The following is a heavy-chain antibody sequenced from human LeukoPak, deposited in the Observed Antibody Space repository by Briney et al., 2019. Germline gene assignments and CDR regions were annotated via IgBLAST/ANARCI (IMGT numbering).Heavy chain of an antibody. CDR1: VGSISSYY. CDR3: VRHVAGIYFPNNWFDP. J-gene: IGHJ5*02. V-gene: IGHV4-39*01. D-gene: IGHD2/OR15-2a*01. Sequence: SETLSLTCTVSVGSISSYYWGWIRQPPGKGLEWIGTIYYTGSTYYDPSLKSRVTISVDTSKKQVSLNLSSVTAAETAVYYCVRHVAGIYFPNNWFDPWGQGTLVIVSS. CDR2: IYYTGST.